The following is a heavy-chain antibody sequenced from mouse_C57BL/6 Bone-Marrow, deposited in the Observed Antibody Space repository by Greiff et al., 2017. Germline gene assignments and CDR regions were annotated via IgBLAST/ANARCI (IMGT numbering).Heavy chain of an antibody. CDR1: GFTFSSYG. CDR2: ISSGGSYT. J-gene: IGHJ1*03. CDR3: ARRGYYGSIFYWYFDV. Sequence: EVKLMESGGDLVKPGGSLKLSCAASGFTFSSYGMSWVRQTPDKRLEWVATISSGGSYTYYPASVKGRFTISRDNAKNTLYLQMSSLKSEDTAMYYCARRGYYGSIFYWYFDVWGTGTTVTVSS. D-gene: IGHD1-1*01. V-gene: IGHV5-6*02.